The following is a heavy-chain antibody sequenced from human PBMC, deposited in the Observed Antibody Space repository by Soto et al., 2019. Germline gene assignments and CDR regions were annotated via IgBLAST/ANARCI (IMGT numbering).Heavy chain of an antibody. V-gene: IGHV5-51*01. D-gene: IGHD2-2*03. CDR2: IYPGDSDT. J-gene: IGHJ4*02. CDR1: GYSFTSYW. CDR3: ARSGYCSSTSCFFENYYFDY. Sequence: GESLKISCKGSGYSFTSYWIGWVRQMPGKGLEWMGIIYPGDSDTRYSPSFQGQVTISADKSISTAYLQWSSLKASDTAMYYCARSGYCSSTSCFFENYYFDYWGQGTLVTVSS.